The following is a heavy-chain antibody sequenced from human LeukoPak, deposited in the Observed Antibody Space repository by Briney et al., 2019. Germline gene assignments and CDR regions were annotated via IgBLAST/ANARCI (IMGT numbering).Heavy chain of an antibody. V-gene: IGHV3-53*01. Sequence: GGSLRLSCAASGFTVGSNYMSWVRQAPGKGLEWVSVIYSGGSTYYADSVKGRFTISRDNSKNTLYLQMNSLRAEDTAVYYCARGDYGDYVSDYWGQGTLVTVSS. CDR3: ARGDYGDYVSDY. CDR1: GFTVGSNY. J-gene: IGHJ4*02. D-gene: IGHD4-17*01. CDR2: IYSGGST.